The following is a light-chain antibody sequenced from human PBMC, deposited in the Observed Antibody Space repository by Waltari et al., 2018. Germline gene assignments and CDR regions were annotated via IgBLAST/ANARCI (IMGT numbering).Light chain of an antibody. Sequence: ELVLTQSPVTLSLSPGERATLSCRASQSVSSYLTWYQQKPGQAPRLLIYDASNSATGIPARFRGSGSGTDITLTISSLEPEDFAVYYCQQRSNWPPALTFGGGTKVEVK. V-gene: IGKV3-11*01. CDR1: QSVSSY. J-gene: IGKJ4*01. CDR3: QQRSNWPPALT. CDR2: DAS.